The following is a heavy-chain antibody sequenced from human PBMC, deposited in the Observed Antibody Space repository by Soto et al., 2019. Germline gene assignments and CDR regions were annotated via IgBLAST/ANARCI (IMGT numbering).Heavy chain of an antibody. Sequence: GGSLRLSCAASGFTFSSYGMHWVRQAPGKGLEWVAVIWYDGSNKYYADSVKGRFTISRDNSKNTLYLQMNSLRAEDTAVYYCARAWSGFRIFSCTLKVCLGIVVWGQGTTVTVSS. J-gene: IGHJ6*02. D-gene: IGHD3-3*01. CDR1: GFTFSSYG. CDR2: IWYDGSNK. V-gene: IGHV3-33*01. CDR3: ARAWSGFRIFSCTLKVCLGIVV.